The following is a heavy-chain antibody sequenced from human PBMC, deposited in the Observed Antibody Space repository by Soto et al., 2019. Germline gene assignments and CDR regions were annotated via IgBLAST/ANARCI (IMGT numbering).Heavy chain of an antibody. CDR2: IYYSGST. Sequence: SETLSLTCTVSGDSLSSSNWGWIRQPPGKGLEWIGSIYYSGSTYYNPSLKSRLTISLDTPKNQFSLKLNSVTAADTAVYFCARNYDRNGYYYTYYFDYWGQGTLVTVSS. CDR3: ARNYDRNGYYYTYYFDY. CDR1: GDSLSSSN. V-gene: IGHV4-39*01. D-gene: IGHD3-22*01. J-gene: IGHJ4*02.